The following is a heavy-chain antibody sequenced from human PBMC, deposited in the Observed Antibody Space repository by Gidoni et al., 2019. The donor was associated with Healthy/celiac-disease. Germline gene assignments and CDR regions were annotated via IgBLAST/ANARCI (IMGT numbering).Heavy chain of an antibody. CDR3: ANNPQERYGWWFDP. D-gene: IGHD2-8*02. J-gene: IGHJ5*02. Sequence: RFTISRDNSKNTLYLQMNSLRAEDTAVYYCANNPQERYGWWFDPWGQGTLVTVSS. V-gene: IGHV3-23*01.